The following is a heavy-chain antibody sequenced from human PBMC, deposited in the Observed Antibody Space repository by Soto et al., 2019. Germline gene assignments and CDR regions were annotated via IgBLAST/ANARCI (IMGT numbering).Heavy chain of an antibody. CDR2: INHSGST. D-gene: IGHD2-8*01. J-gene: IGHJ4*02. V-gene: IGHV4-34*01. CDR3: ARGYCTNGVCYSADY. Sequence: SETLSLTCAVYGGSFSGYYWSWIRQPPGKGLEWIGEINHSGSTNYNPSLKSRVTISVDTSKHQFSLRLSPVTAADTAVYYCARGYCTNGVCYSADYWGQGTLVTVSS. CDR1: GGSFSGYY.